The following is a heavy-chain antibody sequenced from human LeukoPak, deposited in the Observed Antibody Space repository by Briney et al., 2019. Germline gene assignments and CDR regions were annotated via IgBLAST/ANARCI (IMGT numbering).Heavy chain of an antibody. J-gene: IGHJ4*02. D-gene: IGHD3-9*01. CDR1: GYTFTSYG. CDR2: ISAYNGNT. CDR3: ARARLDYDILTGYPDVGGCFDY. Sequence: ASVKVSCKASGYTFTSYGISWVRQAPGQGLEWMGWISAYNGNTNYAQKLQGRVTMTTDTSTSTAYMELRSLRSDDTAVYYCARARLDYDILTGYPDVGGCFDYWGQGTLVTVSS. V-gene: IGHV1-18*01.